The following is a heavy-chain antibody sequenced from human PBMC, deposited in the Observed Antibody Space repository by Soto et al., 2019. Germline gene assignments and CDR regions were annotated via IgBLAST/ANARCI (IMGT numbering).Heavy chain of an antibody. CDR3: ARDPSSTPYYSSGYSYHDYGMDV. J-gene: IGHJ6*02. CDR1: GGTFSSYA. Sequence: QVQLVQSGAEVKKPGSSVKVSCKASGGTFSSYAISWVRQAPGQGLEWMGGIIPIFGTANYAQKFQGRVTINADESTSPAYMERSSLSSEDTAVYYCARDPSSTPYYSSGYSYHDYGMDVWGQGTTVTVSS. V-gene: IGHV1-69*01. CDR2: IIPIFGTA. D-gene: IGHD3-22*01.